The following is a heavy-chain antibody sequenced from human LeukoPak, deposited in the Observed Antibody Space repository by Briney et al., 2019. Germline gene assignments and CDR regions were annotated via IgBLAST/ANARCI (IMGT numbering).Heavy chain of an antibody. Sequence: ASVKVSCKVSGYTLTELSMHWVRQAPGKGLEWMGGFDPEDGETIYAQKFQGRVTMTEDTSTDTAYMELSSLRSEDTAVYYCARGYSSGWYGDPNFDYWGQGTLVTVSS. V-gene: IGHV1-24*01. D-gene: IGHD6-19*01. CDR3: ARGYSSGWYGDPNFDY. CDR2: FDPEDGET. J-gene: IGHJ4*02. CDR1: GYTLTELS.